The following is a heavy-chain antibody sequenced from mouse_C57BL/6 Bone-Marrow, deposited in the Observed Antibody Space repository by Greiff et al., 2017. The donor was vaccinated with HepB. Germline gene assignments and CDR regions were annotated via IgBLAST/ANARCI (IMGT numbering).Heavy chain of an antibody. V-gene: IGHV5-4*01. D-gene: IGHD3-2*02. J-gene: IGHJ3*01. CDR2: ISDGGSYT. CDR1: GFTFSSYA. CDR3: ANSSGWFAY. Sequence: EVHLVESGGGLVKPGGSLKLSCAASGFTFSSYAMSWVRQTPEKRLEWVATISDGGSYTYYPDNVKGRFTISRDNAKNNLYLQMSHLKSEDTAMYYCANSSGWFAYWGQGTLVTVSA.